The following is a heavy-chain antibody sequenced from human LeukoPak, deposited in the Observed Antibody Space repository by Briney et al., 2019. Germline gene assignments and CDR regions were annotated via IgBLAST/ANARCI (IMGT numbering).Heavy chain of an antibody. CDR3: ARVYSSGWYDPG. J-gene: IGHJ4*02. CDR2: ISGGGSVI. D-gene: IGHD6-19*01. V-gene: IGHV3-21*01. Sequence: GGSLRLSCAASGFTFSSYSMNWVRQAPGKGLEWVSSISGGGSVIYYADSVKGRFTVSRDNAKNSLYLQMNSLRAEDTAVYYCARVYSSGWYDPGWGQGTLVTVSS. CDR1: GFTFSSYS.